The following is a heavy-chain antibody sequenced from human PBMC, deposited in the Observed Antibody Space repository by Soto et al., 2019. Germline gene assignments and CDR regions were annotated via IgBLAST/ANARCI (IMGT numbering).Heavy chain of an antibody. V-gene: IGHV4-59*01. CDR2: IYYSGSS. J-gene: IGHJ3*02. CDR3: ARSPYYDFWSGYSYDAFDI. Sequence: SETLSLTCIVSGGSISSFHWSWIRQPPGKGLEWIGYIYYSGSSNYNSSLKSRVTISVDTSKNQFSLKLSSVTAADTAVYYCARSPYYDFWSGYSYDAFDIWGQGTMVTVPS. CDR1: GGSISSFH. D-gene: IGHD3-3*01.